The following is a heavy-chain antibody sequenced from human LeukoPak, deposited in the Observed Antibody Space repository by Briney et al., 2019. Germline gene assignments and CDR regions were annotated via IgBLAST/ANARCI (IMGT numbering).Heavy chain of an antibody. D-gene: IGHD2-15*01. CDR2: ISYDGSNK. V-gene: IGHV3-30*03. J-gene: IGHJ6*04. Sequence: GRSLRLSCAASGFTFSSYGMHWVRQAPGKGLEWVAVISYDGSNKYYADSVKGRFTISRDNSKNTLYLQMNSLRAEDTAIYYCARQRMVDVWGKGTTVIASS. CDR1: GFTFSSYG. CDR3: ARQRMVDV.